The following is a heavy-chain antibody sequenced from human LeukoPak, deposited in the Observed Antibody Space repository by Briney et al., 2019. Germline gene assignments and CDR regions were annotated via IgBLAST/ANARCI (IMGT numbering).Heavy chain of an antibody. J-gene: IGHJ4*02. CDR3: AKHEARGWPHCFDY. V-gene: IGHV4-39*01. CDR1: GGSISSSSYY. D-gene: IGHD6-19*01. Sequence: SETLSLTCTVSGGSISSSSYYWGWIRQPPGKGLEWIGTIYYSGSTYDNPSLKSRVTMSVDTSKNQFSLKLSSVSAADTAVYYCAKHEARGWPHCFDYWGQGTLVTDSS. CDR2: IYYSGST.